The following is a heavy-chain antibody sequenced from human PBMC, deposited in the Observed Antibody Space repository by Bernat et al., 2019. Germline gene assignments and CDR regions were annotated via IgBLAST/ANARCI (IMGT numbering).Heavy chain of an antibody. CDR1: GFTFSSYA. CDR2: ISGSGGST. V-gene: IGHV3-23*01. J-gene: IGHJ4*02. Sequence: EVQLLESGGGLVQPGGSLRLSCAASGFTFSSYAMSWVRQAPGKGLEWVSAISGSGGSTYYADSVKGRFTISRDNSKNTLYLQMNSLRAEDTAVYYCAKDLTGGYGPLIPSQASPLDYWGQGTLVTVSS. D-gene: IGHD5-12*01. CDR3: AKDLTGGYGPLIPSQASPLDY.